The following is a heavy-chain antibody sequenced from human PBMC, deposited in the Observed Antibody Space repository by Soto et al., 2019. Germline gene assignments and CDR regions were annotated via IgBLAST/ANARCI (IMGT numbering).Heavy chain of an antibody. CDR2: IRSKANSYAT. Sequence: EVQLVESGGGLVQPGGSLKLSCAASGFTFSGSAMHWVRQASGKGLEWVGGIRSKANSYATAYAASVKGRSTISRDDSKNTAYLQMNSLKTEDTAVYYCTRQGLYYDYWGQGTLVTVSS. CDR3: TRQGLYYDY. J-gene: IGHJ4*02. CDR1: GFTFSGSA. V-gene: IGHV3-73*01.